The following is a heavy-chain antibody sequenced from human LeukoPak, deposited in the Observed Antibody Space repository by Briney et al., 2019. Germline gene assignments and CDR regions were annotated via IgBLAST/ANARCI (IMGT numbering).Heavy chain of an antibody. Sequence: AGGSLRLSCAASGFTFSSYGMHWVRQAPGKGLEWVAVIWYDGSNKYYADSVKGRFTISRDNSKNTLYLQMNSLRAEDTAVYYCAAAEMATISYWGRGTLVTVSS. CDR1: GFTFSSYG. V-gene: IGHV3-33*01. J-gene: IGHJ4*02. D-gene: IGHD5-24*01. CDR3: AAAEMATISY. CDR2: IWYDGSNK.